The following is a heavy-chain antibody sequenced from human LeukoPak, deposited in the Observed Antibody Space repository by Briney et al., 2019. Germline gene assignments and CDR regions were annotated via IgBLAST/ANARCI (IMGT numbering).Heavy chain of an antibody. CDR1: GFTFSSYP. CDR3: AREYGYNKRIDY. V-gene: IGHV3-21*01. CDR2: VSSSSSYI. Sequence: GGSLRLSCAASGFTFSSYPMTWVRQAPGKGLEWVASVSSSSSYIYYTNSVKGRFTVSRDNAGKSLYLQMNGLRAEDTALYFCAREYGYNKRIDYWGQGTLVTVSS. D-gene: IGHD5-12*01. J-gene: IGHJ4*02.